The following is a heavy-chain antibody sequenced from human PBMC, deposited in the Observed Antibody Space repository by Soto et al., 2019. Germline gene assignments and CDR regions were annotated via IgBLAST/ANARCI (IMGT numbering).Heavy chain of an antibody. CDR2: INWDDDR. J-gene: IGHJ4*02. V-gene: IGHV2-5*02. Sequence: QITLKESGPALVKPTQTLTLTCTFSGFSLTTNGVGVAWIRQPPGKALEWLALINWDDDRHYNPSLTSRLTITKDTSKNQVVLTMTNMDPVDTATYHCAHKEFRTSSPFDFGGPGILVTVSS. CDR1: GFSLTTNGVG. CDR3: AHKEFRTSSPFDF.